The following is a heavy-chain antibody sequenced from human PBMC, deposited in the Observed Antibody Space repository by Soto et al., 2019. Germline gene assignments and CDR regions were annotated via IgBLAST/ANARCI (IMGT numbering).Heavy chain of an antibody. CDR2: IYWDDDK. J-gene: IGHJ4*02. CDR1: GLSLSSSGVG. D-gene: IGHD3-10*01. CDR3: AHSRGQLDY. V-gene: IGHV2-5*02. Sequence: SGPTLVNPTQTLTLTCTLSGLSLSSSGVGVSWIRQSPGQVLEWLAVIYWDDDKRYSPSLRNRLTITKDISENQVVLTMTNMDPVDTGSYYCAHSRGQLDYCGQGTLVSVSS.